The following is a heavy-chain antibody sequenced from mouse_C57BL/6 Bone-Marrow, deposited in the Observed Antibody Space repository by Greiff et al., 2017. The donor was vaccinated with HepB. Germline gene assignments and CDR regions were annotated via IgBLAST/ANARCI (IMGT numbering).Heavy chain of an antibody. CDR3: AYRYGSSQGFDY. J-gene: IGHJ2*01. D-gene: IGHD1-1*01. CDR1: GFNIKDYY. V-gene: IGHV14-2*01. CDR2: IDPEDGET. Sequence: EVQLQQSGAELVKPGASVKLSCTASGFNIKDYYMHWVKQRTEQGLEWIGRIDPEDGETKYAPKFQGKATITADPASNPAYLQLSSLTSEDTAVYYCAYRYGSSQGFDYWGQGTTRTVSS.